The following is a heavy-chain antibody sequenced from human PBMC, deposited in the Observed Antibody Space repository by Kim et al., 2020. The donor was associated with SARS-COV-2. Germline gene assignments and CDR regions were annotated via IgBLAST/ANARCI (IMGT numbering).Heavy chain of an antibody. J-gene: IGHJ4*02. CDR3: AHLYYDSSGYYYERYGWGDY. Sequence: GGSLRLSCAASGFTFSSYAMSWVRQAPGKGLEWVSAISGSGGSTYYADSVKGRFTISRDNSKNTLYLQMNSLRAEDTAVYYCAHLYYDSSGYYYERYGWGDYWGQGTLVTVSS. CDR1: GFTFSSYA. CDR2: ISGSGGST. D-gene: IGHD3-22*01. V-gene: IGHV3-23*01.